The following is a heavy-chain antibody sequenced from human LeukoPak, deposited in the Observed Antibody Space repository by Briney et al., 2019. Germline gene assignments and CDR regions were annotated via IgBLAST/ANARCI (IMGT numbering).Heavy chain of an antibody. J-gene: IGHJ4*02. D-gene: IGHD3-22*01. Sequence: PSETLSLTCTVSGGSISSYYWSWIRQPAGKGLEWIGRIYTSGSTNYNPSLKSRVTMSVDTSKNQFSLKLSSVTAADTAVYYCARDSYYDSSGYYSRPFDYWGQGTLDTVSS. V-gene: IGHV4-4*07. CDR2: IYTSGST. CDR3: ARDSYYDSSGYYSRPFDY. CDR1: GGSISSYY.